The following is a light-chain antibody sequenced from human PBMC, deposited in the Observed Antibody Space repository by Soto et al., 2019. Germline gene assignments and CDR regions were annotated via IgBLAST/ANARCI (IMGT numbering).Light chain of an antibody. CDR2: AAS. V-gene: IGKV1-12*01. J-gene: IGKJ4*01. CDR1: QSVSGS. Sequence: TQSSAIVTLSPREKATLSCRASQSVSGSLGWYQQKPGKAPKLLIYAASTLQSGVPSRFSGSGSGTDFTLTISSLQPEDFAIYYCQQANSFPLTFGGGTKVDIK. CDR3: QQANSFPLT.